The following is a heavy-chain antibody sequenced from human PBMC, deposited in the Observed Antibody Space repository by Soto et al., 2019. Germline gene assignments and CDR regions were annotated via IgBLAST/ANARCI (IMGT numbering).Heavy chain of an antibody. Sequence: PGESLKISCKGSGYSFPDYWIAWVRQMPGKGLEWMGIIYPADSHVRYSPSFQGQVTISADKSINTAYLQWTSLRASDTAMYYCAREYCNGGTCYYPWGQGTLVTVSS. CDR3: AREYCNGGTCYYP. CDR1: GYSFPDYW. CDR2: IYPADSHV. V-gene: IGHV5-51*01. D-gene: IGHD2-15*01. J-gene: IGHJ5*02.